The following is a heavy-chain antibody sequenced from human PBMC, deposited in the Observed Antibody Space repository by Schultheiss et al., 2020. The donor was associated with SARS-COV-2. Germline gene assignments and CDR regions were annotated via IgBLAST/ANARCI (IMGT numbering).Heavy chain of an antibody. D-gene: IGHD5-18*01. CDR1: GFTFSDYY. V-gene: IGHV3-11*04. CDR3: ARGYATQLWLLTVAFDY. J-gene: IGHJ4*02. Sequence: GESLRLSCAASGFTFSDYYMSWIRQAPGKGLEWVSYISSSGSTIYYADSVKGRFTISRDNAKNSLYLQMNSLRAEDTAVYYCARGYATQLWLLTVAFDYWGQGTLVTV. CDR2: ISSSGSTI.